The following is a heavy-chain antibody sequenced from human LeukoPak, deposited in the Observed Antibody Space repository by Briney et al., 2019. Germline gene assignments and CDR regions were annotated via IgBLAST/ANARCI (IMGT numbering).Heavy chain of an antibody. V-gene: IGHV3-23*01. D-gene: IGHD3-22*01. CDR1: GFTFSSYW. CDR3: AKDAFNYDGSTHMYHSDN. CDR2: IIGSGHRT. J-gene: IGHJ4*02. Sequence: GGSLRLSCAASGFTFSSYWMSWVRQAPGKGLEWVSGIIGSGHRTEYADSVKGRFTISRDNSKNTLYLQMNNLRAEDTALYYCAKDAFNYDGSTHMYHSDNRGQGTRVAVSS.